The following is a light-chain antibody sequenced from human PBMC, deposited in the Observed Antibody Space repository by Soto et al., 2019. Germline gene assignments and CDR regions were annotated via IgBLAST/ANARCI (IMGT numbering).Light chain of an antibody. J-gene: IGLJ1*01. Sequence: QSVLTQPPSASGFPGQSVTISCTGTSSDVGYYDYVSWYQHHPGKAPKLVIYEVTKRPSGVPDRVSASKSGNTASLTVSGLRAEDEDDYYCSSYAGSNNFVFGSGTNVTVL. CDR1: SSDVGYYDY. CDR2: EVT. V-gene: IGLV2-8*01. CDR3: SSYAGSNNFV.